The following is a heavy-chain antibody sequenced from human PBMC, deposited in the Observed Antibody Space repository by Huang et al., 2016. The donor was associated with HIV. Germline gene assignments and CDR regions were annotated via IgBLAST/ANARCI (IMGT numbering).Heavy chain of an antibody. V-gene: IGHV3-30*03. CDR3: ARGPIRFLAWLLNFDY. CDR1: GLTFSSYG. Sequence: QILLIESGGGVVQPGRSLRLSCAASGLTFSSYGMHWVRQAPGKGREWVAVISYDEDNKYYADSVRGRFTISRDNSKNTLYLQMNSLRIEDTAVYYCARGPIRFLAWLLNFDYWGQGALVTVSS. CDR2: ISYDEDNK. D-gene: IGHD3-3*01. J-gene: IGHJ4*02.